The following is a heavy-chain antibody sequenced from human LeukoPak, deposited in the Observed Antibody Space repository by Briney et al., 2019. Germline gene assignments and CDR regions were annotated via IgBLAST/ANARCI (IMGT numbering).Heavy chain of an antibody. CDR2: ISRSGGST. CDR3: SKKGQSEDYGKPG. Sequence: PGGSLRLSCATSGFTLGTYDMYRVRQAPGKVLECVSSISRSGGSTYYADSVKGRFTISRDNSKNTLYLQMSSLRADDTAVYYCSKKGQSEDYGKPGWGQGTLVTVSS. J-gene: IGHJ4*02. D-gene: IGHD4-17*01. CDR1: GFTLGTYD. V-gene: IGHV3-23*01.